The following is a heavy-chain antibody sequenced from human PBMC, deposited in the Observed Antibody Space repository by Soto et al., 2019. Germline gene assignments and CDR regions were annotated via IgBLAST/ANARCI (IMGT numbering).Heavy chain of an antibody. V-gene: IGHV3-30*18. CDR1: GFTFNIYG. CDR2: ISYDGSNQ. Sequence: GGSLRLSCAASGFTFNIYGMHWVRQAPDKGLEWVALISYDGSNQYYADSVKGRFTISRDNSKNTLFLQMNSLRADDTAVYYCAKDQASGQGSFDSRGQGTLVTVSS. CDR3: AKDQASGQGSFDS. J-gene: IGHJ4*02.